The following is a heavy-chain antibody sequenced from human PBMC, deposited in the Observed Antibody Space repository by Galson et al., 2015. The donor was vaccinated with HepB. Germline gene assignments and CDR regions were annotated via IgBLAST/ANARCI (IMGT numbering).Heavy chain of an antibody. J-gene: IGHJ4*02. CDR2: IYSGGST. CDR3: VFLRGNDLKPLDY. V-gene: IGHV3-66*01. Sequence: SLRLSCAASGFTVSSNYLSWVRQAPGKGLKCVSLIYSGGSTYYADSVKGRFTISRDNSKNTLYLQMNSLRAEDTAVYYCVFLRGNDLKPLDYWGQGILVTVSS. D-gene: IGHD4-23*01. CDR1: GFTVSSNY.